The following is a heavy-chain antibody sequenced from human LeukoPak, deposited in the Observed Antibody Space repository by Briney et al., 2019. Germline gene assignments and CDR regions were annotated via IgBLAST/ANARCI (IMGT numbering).Heavy chain of an antibody. V-gene: IGHV3-48*01. Sequence: GGSLRLSCAASGFTFSSYSMNWVRQAPGKGLEWVSYISSSSSTIYYADSVKGRFTISRDNAKNSLYLQMNSLRAEDTAVYYCARDIIAAAGKEDYWGQGTLVTVSS. CDR1: GFTFSSYS. D-gene: IGHD6-13*01. J-gene: IGHJ4*02. CDR2: ISSSSSTI. CDR3: ARDIIAAAGKEDY.